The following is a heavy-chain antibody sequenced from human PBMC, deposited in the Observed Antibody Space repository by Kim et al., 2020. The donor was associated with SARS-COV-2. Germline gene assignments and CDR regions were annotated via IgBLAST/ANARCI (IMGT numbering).Heavy chain of an antibody. V-gene: IGHV1-8*01. CDR3: ARGLRGIQLWFGSSGYYLDY. J-gene: IGHJ4*02. CDR1: GYTFTSYD. D-gene: IGHD5-18*01. CDR2: MNPNSGNT. Sequence: ASVNVSCKASGYTFTSYDINWVRQATGQGLEWMGWMNPNSGNTGYAQKFQGRVTMTRNTSISTAYMELSSLRSEDTAVYYCARGLRGIQLWFGSSGYYLDYWGQGTLVTVSS.